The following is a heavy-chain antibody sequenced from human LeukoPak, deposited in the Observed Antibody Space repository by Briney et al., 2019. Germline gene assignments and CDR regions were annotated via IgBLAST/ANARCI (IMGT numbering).Heavy chain of an antibody. V-gene: IGHV3-30*02. CDR2: IRYDGSNK. CDR3: AKDYYGSGSFDY. D-gene: IGHD3-10*01. J-gene: IGHJ4*02. Sequence: GGSLRLSCAASGYTFSTYWMSWIRQVPGKGLEWVAFIRYDGSNKYYADSVKGRFTISRDNSKNTLYLQMNSLRAEDTAVYYCAKDYYGSGSFDYWGQGTLVTVSS. CDR1: GYTFSTYW.